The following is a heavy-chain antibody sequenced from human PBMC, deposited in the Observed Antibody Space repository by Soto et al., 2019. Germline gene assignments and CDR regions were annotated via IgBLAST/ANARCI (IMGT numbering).Heavy chain of an antibody. CDR3: ASRPGLDTGPFDY. J-gene: IGHJ4*02. CDR2: INPGNGYS. V-gene: IGHV1-3*01. D-gene: IGHD1-1*01. CDR1: GFTFTTHP. Sequence: QVHLVQSGAEVREPGASVKISCKASGFTFTTHPIHWVRQAPDQRLEWMGWINPGNGYSDYSQKFQGRVTFTRDTSANTAYMELNSLRAEDTALHYCASRPGLDTGPFDYWAREPWSPSPQ.